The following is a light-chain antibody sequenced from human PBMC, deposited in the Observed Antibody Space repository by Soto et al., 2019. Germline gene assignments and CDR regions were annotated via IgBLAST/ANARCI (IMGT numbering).Light chain of an antibody. CDR3: QHYNSWPRT. CDR1: QSVSSN. Sequence: EMVMTQSPAPLSASPGARATLSCRASQSVSSNLAWSQQKPGQAPRLLIYGASTRATGVPARFSGSGSGTEFTLTISSLQSEDFALYHCQHYNSWPRTFGQGTKVESK. CDR2: GAS. V-gene: IGKV3-15*01. J-gene: IGKJ1*01.